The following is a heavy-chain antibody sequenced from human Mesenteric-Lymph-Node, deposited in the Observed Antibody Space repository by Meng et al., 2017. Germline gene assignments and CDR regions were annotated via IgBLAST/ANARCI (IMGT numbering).Heavy chain of an antibody. D-gene: IGHD3-22*01. CDR2: ISAYNGNT. J-gene: IGHJ4*02. CDR3: ARDPQSYYYDSSGSYFDY. Sequence: VQMVRSVDQVKKCGGSLKVSCKASVDPFTMYGISRVRPAPGRGLGWMGWISAYNGNTNSAKKLRGRVTMTTDTSTSTAYMELRSLRSDDTAVYYCARDPQSYYYDSSGSYFDYWGQGTLVTVSS. CDR1: VDPFTMYG. V-gene: IGHV1-18*01.